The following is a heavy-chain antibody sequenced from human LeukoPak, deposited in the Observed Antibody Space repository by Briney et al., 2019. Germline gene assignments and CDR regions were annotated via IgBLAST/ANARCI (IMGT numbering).Heavy chain of an antibody. D-gene: IGHD3-22*01. J-gene: IGHJ4*02. Sequence: GGSLRLSCAASGFTFSDYYMNWIRQAPGKGLESVSYISSSSRFKNYADSVKGRFTISRDNARNSLYLQMHSLRAEDTAVYYCARGGGTYYGQDSFLFDYWGQGTVVTVSS. CDR1: GFTFSDYY. CDR3: ARGGGTYYGQDSFLFDY. CDR2: ISSSSRFK. V-gene: IGHV3-11*05.